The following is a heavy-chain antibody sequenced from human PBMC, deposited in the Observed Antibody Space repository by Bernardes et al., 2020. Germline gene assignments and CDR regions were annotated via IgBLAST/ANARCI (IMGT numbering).Heavy chain of an antibody. Sequence: ASMKVSCKASGYTFTSYGITWVRQAPGQGLEWMGSISPYNGNTNYAQKFQGRVTMTTDTSTSTAYMDLRSLRSDDTAVYYCARETYCSGGNCYWDYWGQGTLVTVSS. CDR1: GYTFTSYG. J-gene: IGHJ4*02. CDR2: ISPYNGNT. CDR3: ARETYCSGGNCYWDY. D-gene: IGHD2-15*01. V-gene: IGHV1-18*01.